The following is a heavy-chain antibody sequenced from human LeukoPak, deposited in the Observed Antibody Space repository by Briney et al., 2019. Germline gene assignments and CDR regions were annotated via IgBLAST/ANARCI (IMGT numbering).Heavy chain of an antibody. CDR1: GGSFSGYY. CDR2: INHSGST. J-gene: IGHJ6*02. Sequence: PSETLSLTCAVYGGSFSGYYWSWIRQPPGKGLEWIGEINHSGSTNYNPSLKSRVTISVDTSKNQFSLKLSSVTAADTAVYYCARVGIQLWFPYYYYGMDVWSQGTTVTVSS. V-gene: IGHV4-34*01. CDR3: ARVGIQLWFPYYYYGMDV. D-gene: IGHD5-18*01.